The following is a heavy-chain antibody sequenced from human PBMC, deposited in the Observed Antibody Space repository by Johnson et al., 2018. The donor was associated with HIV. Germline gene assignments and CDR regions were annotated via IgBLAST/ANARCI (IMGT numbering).Heavy chain of an antibody. D-gene: IGHD3-22*01. Sequence: VQLVESGGGLVQPGGSLRLSCAASGFTFSSYWMHWVRQAPGKGLEWVGRIKSKTDGGTTDYAAPVKGRFTISRDDSKNTLYLQMNSLKTEDTAVYYCTTVGSDSSGYYYEDAFDIWGQGTMVTVSS. CDR2: IKSKTDGGTT. CDR3: TTVGSDSSGYYYEDAFDI. J-gene: IGHJ3*02. V-gene: IGHV3-15*01. CDR1: GFTFSSYW.